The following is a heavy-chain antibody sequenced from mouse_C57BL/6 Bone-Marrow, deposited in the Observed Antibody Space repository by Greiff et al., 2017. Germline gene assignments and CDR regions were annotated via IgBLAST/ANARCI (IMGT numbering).Heavy chain of an antibody. J-gene: IGHJ3*01. V-gene: IGHV14-4*01. CDR1: GFNIKDDY. CDR3: TALGFAY. Sequence: EVQLQESGAELVRPGASVKLSCTASGFNIKDDYMHWVKQRPEQGLEWIGLIDPENGDTEYASKFQGKATITADTSSNTAYLQLSSLTSEDTAVYYCTALGFAYWGQGTRVTVSA. CDR2: IDPENGDT.